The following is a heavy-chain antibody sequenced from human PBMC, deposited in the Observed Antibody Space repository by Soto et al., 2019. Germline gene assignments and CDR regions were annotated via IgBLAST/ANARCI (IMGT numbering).Heavy chain of an antibody. Sequence: QLHLVQSGAVVKKPGASVTVSCSASGYPVTAYYMHWVRQAPGRGLEWMGGINPATGAAKYTQTLQGRVTMTRDTSTSTVFLELSGLKSEDTAVFSCARGGGVGVAGSAAFDMWGQGTLVTVSS. V-gene: IGHV1-2*02. CDR2: INPATGAA. CDR3: ARGGGVGVAGSAAFDM. J-gene: IGHJ3*02. CDR1: GYPVTAYY. D-gene: IGHD3-3*01.